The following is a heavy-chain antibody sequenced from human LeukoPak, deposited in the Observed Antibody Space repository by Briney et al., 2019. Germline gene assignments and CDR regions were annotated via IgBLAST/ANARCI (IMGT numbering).Heavy chain of an antibody. V-gene: IGHV4-39*07. CDR1: GGSIRSSYYY. J-gene: IGHJ4*02. D-gene: IGHD2-21*01. CDR3: ARGGPISALDY. CDR2: IYDSGST. Sequence: SETLSLTCTVSGGSIRSSYYYWGWIRQPPGKGLEWIGSIYDSGSTYYNPSLKSRVTISVDRSENQFSLKLSSVTAADTAVYYCARGGPISALDYWGQGILVTVSS.